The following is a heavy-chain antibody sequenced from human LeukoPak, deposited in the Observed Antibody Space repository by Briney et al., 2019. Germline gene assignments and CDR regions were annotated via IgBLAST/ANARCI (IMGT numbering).Heavy chain of an antibody. CDR2: IKQDESEK. V-gene: IGHV3-7*03. CDR1: GFSLSTYW. Sequence: GGSLRLSCAASGFSLSTYWMSWVRQAPGKGLEWVANIKQDESEKDYVDSVKGRFTISRDNAKNSLYLQMSSLRAEDTAVYYCAAYSGAHHKTFDDWGQGTLVTVSS. D-gene: IGHD1-26*01. J-gene: IGHJ4*02. CDR3: AAYSGAHHKTFDD.